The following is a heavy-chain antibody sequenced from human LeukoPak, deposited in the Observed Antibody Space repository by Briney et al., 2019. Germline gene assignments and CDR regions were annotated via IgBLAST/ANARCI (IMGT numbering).Heavy chain of an antibody. Sequence: SVKVSCKASGGTLSSYTISWVRQAPGQGLEWMGKIIPILGIANYAQKFQGTVTITADKSTSTAYMELSSLRSEDTAVYYCARTMVRGVMSMYYFDYWGQGTLVTVSS. V-gene: IGHV1-69*02. CDR3: ARTMVRGVMSMYYFDY. D-gene: IGHD3-10*01. J-gene: IGHJ4*02. CDR2: IIPILGIA. CDR1: GGTLSSYT.